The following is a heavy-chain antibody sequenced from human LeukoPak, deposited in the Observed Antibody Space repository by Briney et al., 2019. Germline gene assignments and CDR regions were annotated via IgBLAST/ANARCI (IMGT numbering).Heavy chain of an antibody. J-gene: IGHJ5*02. CDR1: GFSISTYW. Sequence: PGGSLRLSCAASGFSISTYWIHWVRQAPGKGLVWVSSISSSSNYIYYADSVKGRFTISRDNAKNSLYLQMNSLRAEDTAVYYCARDPSSGWYLKGWFDPWGQGTLVTVSS. D-gene: IGHD6-19*01. CDR3: ARDPSSGWYLKGWFDP. V-gene: IGHV3-21*01. CDR2: ISSSSNYI.